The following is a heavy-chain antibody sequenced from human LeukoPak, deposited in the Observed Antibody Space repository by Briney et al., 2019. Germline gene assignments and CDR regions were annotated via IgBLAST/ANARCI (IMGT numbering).Heavy chain of an antibody. D-gene: IGHD3-3*01. CDR3: ARDLTIFGVVSTFDY. CDR1: GGSISSYY. CDR2: IYYSGST. Sequence: SETLSLTCTVSGGSISSYYWSWIRQPPGKGLEWIGSIYYSGSTYYNPSLKSRVTISVDTSKNQFSLKLSSVTAADTAVYYCARDLTIFGVVSTFDYWGQGTLVTVSS. V-gene: IGHV4-59*12. J-gene: IGHJ4*02.